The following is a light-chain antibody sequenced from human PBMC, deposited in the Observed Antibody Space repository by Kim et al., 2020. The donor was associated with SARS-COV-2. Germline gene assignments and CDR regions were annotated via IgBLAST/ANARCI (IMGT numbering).Light chain of an antibody. Sequence: VSPGQTASLTCSGDKLGDKFACWFQQKPGQSPVLVIYQDNKRPSGIPERFSGSNSGNTATLTISGTQAMDEADYYCQAWDSNTGVFGTGTKVTVL. J-gene: IGLJ1*01. CDR1: KLGDKF. V-gene: IGLV3-1*01. CDR2: QDN. CDR3: QAWDSNTGV.